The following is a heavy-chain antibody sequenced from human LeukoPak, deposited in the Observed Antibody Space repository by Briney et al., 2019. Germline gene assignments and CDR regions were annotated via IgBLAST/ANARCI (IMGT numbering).Heavy chain of an antibody. CDR1: GGSFSGYY. D-gene: IGHD4-11*01. V-gene: IGHV4-34*01. CDR2: INHSGST. J-gene: IGHJ4*02. Sequence: SETLSLTCAVYGGSFSGYYWSWIRQPPGKGLEWIGEINHSGSTNYNVSPKSRVTISVDTSKKQFSLKMSSVTAADTAVYYCARGLTPYSNLVVGYWGQGTLVTVSS. CDR3: ARGLTPYSNLVVGY.